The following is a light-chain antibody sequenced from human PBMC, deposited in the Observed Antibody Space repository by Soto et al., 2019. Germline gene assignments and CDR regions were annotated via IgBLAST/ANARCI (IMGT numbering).Light chain of an antibody. CDR1: QSVSSN. J-gene: IGKJ1*01. Sequence: EIVMTQSPATLSASPGERVTLSCRASQSVSSNLAWYQQKPGQAPRLLISVASTRATGIPARFSGSGSGTEFTLTISSLQSEDFAVYYCQQYNNWPPWTFGQGTKVEVK. V-gene: IGKV3-15*01. CDR3: QQYNNWPPWT. CDR2: VAS.